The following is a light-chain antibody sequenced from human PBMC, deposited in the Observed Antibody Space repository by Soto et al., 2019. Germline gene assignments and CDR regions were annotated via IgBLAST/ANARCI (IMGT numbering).Light chain of an antibody. Sequence: EIVWTQSTGTLSFSPGERATLSCRASQSVSSSYLAWYQQKPGQAPRLLIYGASSRATGIPDRFSGSGSGTDFTLTISRLEPEDFAVYYCQQYGNSPRITFGQGTRLEIK. V-gene: IGKV3-20*01. CDR2: GAS. J-gene: IGKJ5*01. CDR1: QSVSSSY. CDR3: QQYGNSPRIT.